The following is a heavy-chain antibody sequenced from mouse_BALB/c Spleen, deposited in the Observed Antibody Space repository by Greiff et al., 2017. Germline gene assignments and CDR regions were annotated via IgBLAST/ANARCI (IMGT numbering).Heavy chain of an antibody. J-gene: IGHJ4*01. CDR1: GFTFSSYT. CDR2: ISNGGGST. V-gene: IGHV5-12-2*01. Sequence: EVKVEESGGGLVQPGGSLKLSCAASGFTFSSYTMSWVRQTPEKRLEWVAYISNGGGSTYYPDTVKGRFTISRDNAKNTLYLQMSSLKSEDTAMYYCARRGRSHAMDYWGQGTSVTVSS. CDR3: ARRGRSHAMDY.